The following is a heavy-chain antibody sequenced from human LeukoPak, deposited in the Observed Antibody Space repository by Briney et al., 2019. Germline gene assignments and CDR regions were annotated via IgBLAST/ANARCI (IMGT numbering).Heavy chain of an antibody. CDR1: GGTFSIYA. J-gene: IGHJ4*02. V-gene: IGHV1-69*13. D-gene: IGHD1-7*01. CDR3: ARGPYNWNYELDYKLDY. Sequence: SVNVSCKASGGTFSIYAISWVRQAPGQGLEWMGGIIPIFGTANYAQKFQGRVTITADESTSTAYMELSSLRSEDTAVYYCARGPYNWNYELDYKLDYWGQGTLVTVSS. CDR2: IIPIFGTA.